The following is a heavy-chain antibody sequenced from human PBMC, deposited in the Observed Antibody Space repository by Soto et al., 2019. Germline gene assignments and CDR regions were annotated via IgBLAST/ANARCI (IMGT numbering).Heavy chain of an antibody. V-gene: IGHV1-8*01. Sequence: ASVKVSCKASGDTFTTYDINWVRQATGHGLEWMGWINPNSGNIGYAQRFQGRVTMTRATAIRTAYMEVSSLRSDDTAVYYCAKGRASGSYYLLDYWGQGTLVTVSS. CDR2: INPNSGNI. J-gene: IGHJ4*02. D-gene: IGHD3-10*01. CDR1: GDTFTTYD. CDR3: AKGRASGSYYLLDY.